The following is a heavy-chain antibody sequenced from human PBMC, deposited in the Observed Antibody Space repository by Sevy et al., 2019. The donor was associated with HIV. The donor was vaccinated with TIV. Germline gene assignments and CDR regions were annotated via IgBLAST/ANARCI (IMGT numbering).Heavy chain of an antibody. D-gene: IGHD3-3*01. CDR2: VCYDGSNK. CDR3: ARGQVGVVFSSYYFDY. V-gene: IGHV3-33*01. Sequence: GGSLRLSCAASGFTFSSYGMHWVRLAPGKGLEWVAVVCYDGSNKYYADSVKGRFTISRDNSKNTLYLQMNSLGAEDTAVYYCARGQVGVVFSSYYFDYWGQGTLVTVSS. J-gene: IGHJ4*02. CDR1: GFTFSSYG.